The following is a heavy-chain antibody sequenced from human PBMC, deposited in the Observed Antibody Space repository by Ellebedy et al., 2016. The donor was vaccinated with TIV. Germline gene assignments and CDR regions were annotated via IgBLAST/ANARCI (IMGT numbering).Heavy chain of an antibody. CDR1: GFTFSSYS. J-gene: IGHJ4*02. D-gene: IGHD5-18*01. CDR3: ARGEQLWWLDYFDY. CDR2: ISSSSSYI. V-gene: IGHV3-21*01. Sequence: GGSLRLSXAASGFTFSSYSMNWVRQAPGKGLEWVSSISSSSSYIYYADSVKGRFTISRDNAKNSLYLQMNSLRAEDTAVYYCARGEQLWWLDYFDYWGQGTLVTVSS.